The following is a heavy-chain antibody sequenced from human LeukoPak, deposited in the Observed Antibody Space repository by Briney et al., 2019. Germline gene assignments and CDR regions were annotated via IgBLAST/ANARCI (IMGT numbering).Heavy chain of an antibody. D-gene: IGHD2-15*01. CDR3: ARDGSRHCSGGTCSHFAY. V-gene: IGHV4-39*02. CDR1: GGSISSSSYY. J-gene: IGHJ4*02. CDR2: IYYSGST. Sequence: PSETLSLTCTVSGGSISSSSYYWGWIRQPPGKELEWIGSIYYSGSTYYNPSLKSRVTISVDTSKNQFSLKLSSVTAADTAVYYCARDGSRHCSGGTCSHFAYWGQGTLVTVSS.